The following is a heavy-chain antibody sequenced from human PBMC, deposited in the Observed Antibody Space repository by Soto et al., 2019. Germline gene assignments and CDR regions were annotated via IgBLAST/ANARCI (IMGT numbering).Heavy chain of an antibody. CDR2: INGDGNTI. CDR3: ARDRGYPDSFDI. D-gene: IGHD3-10*01. Sequence: GGSLRLSCAASGFTFSSYSMNWVRQAPGKGLVWVSHINGDGNTIVYADSVRGRFTISRDNAKSTLFLQMNSLRVEDTAVYYCARDRGYPDSFDIWGQGTMVTVSS. V-gene: IGHV3-74*01. CDR1: GFTFSSYS. J-gene: IGHJ3*02.